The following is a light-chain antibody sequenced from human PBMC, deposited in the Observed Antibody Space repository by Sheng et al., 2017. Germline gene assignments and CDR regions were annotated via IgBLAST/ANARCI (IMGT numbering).Light chain of an antibody. Sequence: EIVLTQSPATLSLSPGERATLSCRASQSISNYLAWYQHKPGQAPRLLISDASNRATGIPARFSGSGSGTDFTLTISSLEPEDFAVYYCQQRSSWPPYTFGQGTKLEI. CDR2: DAS. CDR1: QSISNY. V-gene: IGKV3-11*01. J-gene: IGKJ2*01. CDR3: QQRSSWPPYT.